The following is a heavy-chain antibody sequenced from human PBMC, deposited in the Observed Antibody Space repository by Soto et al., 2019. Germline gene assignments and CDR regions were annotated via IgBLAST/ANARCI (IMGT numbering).Heavy chain of an antibody. CDR3: AMLGGWSGGSSGMDV. Sequence: EVQLVESGGGLVQPGGSLRLSCAASGLIFSDYHMDWVRQAPGKGLEWVGRIRRKAKRYTTEYAASVKGRFTISRDDSKNPQYLQINSLKSEDTAVYYCAMLGGWSGGSSGMDVWGQGPTVTDSS. V-gene: IGHV3-72*01. J-gene: IGHJ6*02. CDR1: GLIFSDYH. D-gene: IGHD6-19*01. CDR2: IRRKAKRYTT.